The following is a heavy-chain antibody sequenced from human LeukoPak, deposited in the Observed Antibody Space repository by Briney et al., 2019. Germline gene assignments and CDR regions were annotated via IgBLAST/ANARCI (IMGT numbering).Heavy chain of an antibody. Sequence: GASVKISCKASGYTFRSYYMSWVRQAPGQGLEWMGIINPSGGSTTYTQKFQGRVTMTRDTSTKTIYMELSSLRSEDTAVYYCASYLPLGPRISYDYYYMDVWGKGTTVTVSS. J-gene: IGHJ6*03. CDR1: GYTFRSYY. D-gene: IGHD2-15*01. V-gene: IGHV1-46*01. CDR3: ASYLPLGPRISYDYYYMDV. CDR2: INPSGGST.